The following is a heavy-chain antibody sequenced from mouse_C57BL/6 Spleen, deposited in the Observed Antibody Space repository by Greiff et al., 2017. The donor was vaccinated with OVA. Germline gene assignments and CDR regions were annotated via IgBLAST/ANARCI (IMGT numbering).Heavy chain of an antibody. CDR2: ISSGSSTL. V-gene: IGHV5-17*01. J-gene: IGHJ3*01. D-gene: IGHD3-2*01. CDR3: AGPRQLGPWFAY. Sequence: EVKLQESGGGLVKPGGSLKLSCAASGFTFSDYGMNWVRQAPEKGLEWVAYISSGSSTLYYADTVKGRFTISRDTSKNTLFLQITSLGAEDTAMYDSAGPRQLGPWFAYWGQGTLVTVSA. CDR1: GFTFSDYG.